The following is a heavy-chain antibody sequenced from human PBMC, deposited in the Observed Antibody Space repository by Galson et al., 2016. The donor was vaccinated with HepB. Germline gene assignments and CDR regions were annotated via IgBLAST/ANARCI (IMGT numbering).Heavy chain of an antibody. CDR3: ARDVCGNYCSLDY. J-gene: IGHJ4*02. D-gene: IGHD1-7*01. Sequence: SLRLSCAASGFTFRWNAMTWVRQTPGKGLEWVSSISGHGDYPYNAGNTYYADPVRGRFTSSRDNSPNTLYLQMNSLRADDTAVDYCARDVCGNYCSLDYRGQGTRVTVSS. CDR2: ISGHGDYPYNAGNT. V-gene: IGHV3-23*01. CDR1: GFTFRWNA.